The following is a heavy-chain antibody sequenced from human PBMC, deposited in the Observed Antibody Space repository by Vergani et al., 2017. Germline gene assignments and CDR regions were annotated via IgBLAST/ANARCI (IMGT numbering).Heavy chain of an antibody. D-gene: IGHD3-9*01. CDR2: ISWNSGSI. V-gene: IGHV3-9*01. Sequence: EVQLVESGGGLVQPGRSLRLSCAASGFTFDDYAMHWVRQAPGKGLEWVSGISWNSGSIGYADSVKGRFTISRDNAKNSLYLQMNSLKAEDTALYYCAKDIVGYYDILTGWFDYWGQGTLVTVSS. J-gene: IGHJ4*02. CDR3: AKDIVGYYDILTGWFDY. CDR1: GFTFDDYA.